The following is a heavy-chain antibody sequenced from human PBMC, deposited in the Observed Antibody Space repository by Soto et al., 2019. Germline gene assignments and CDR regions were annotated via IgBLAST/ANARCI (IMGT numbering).Heavy chain of an antibody. V-gene: IGHV1-18*01. CDR2: ISAYNGNT. CDR3: ARDPDVVVPDATKLNNWFDP. CDR1: GYTFTSYG. J-gene: IGHJ5*02. Sequence: ASVKVSCKASGYTFTSYGISWVRQAPGQGLEWMGWISAYNGNTNYAQKLQGRVTMTTDTSTSTAYMELRSLRSDDTAVYYCARDPDVVVPDATKLNNWFDPWGQGTLVTSPQ. D-gene: IGHD2-2*01.